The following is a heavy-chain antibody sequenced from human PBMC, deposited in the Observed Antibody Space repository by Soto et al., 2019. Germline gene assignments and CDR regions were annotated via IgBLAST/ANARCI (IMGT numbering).Heavy chain of an antibody. CDR3: ARDQVPGLDAFDI. CDR2: ISRSAGNT. V-gene: IGHV3-21*01. Sequence: PGGSLRLSCAASGLPFSSYSMNWVRQDPGKGLEWVSSISRSAGNTYYADSVKGRFTISRDSAKNSMYLQMNSLRAEDTAVYYCARDQVPGLDAFDIWGQGTMVTVSS. CDR1: GLPFSSYS. J-gene: IGHJ3*02.